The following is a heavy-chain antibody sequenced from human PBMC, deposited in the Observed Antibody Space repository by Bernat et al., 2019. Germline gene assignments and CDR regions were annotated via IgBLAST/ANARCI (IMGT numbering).Heavy chain of an antibody. D-gene: IGHD3-10*01. J-gene: IGHJ4*02. Sequence: QVQLVESGGGVVQPGRSLRLSCAASGFTFSSYTIHWVRQAPGKGLEWVAVISYDGSIKYYADSVKGRFTISRDNSKNTLYLQMNSLRADDTAVFYCARGLVYGSGKYFDYWGQGALVTVSS. CDR2: ISYDGSIK. CDR3: ARGLVYGSGKYFDY. CDR1: GFTFSSYT. V-gene: IGHV3-30*04.